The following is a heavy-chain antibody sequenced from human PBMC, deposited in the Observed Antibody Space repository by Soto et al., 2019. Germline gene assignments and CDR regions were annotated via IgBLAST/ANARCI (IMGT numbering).Heavy chain of an antibody. CDR2: IWYDGSNK. CDR3: AKDRIAVAGPNYFDY. Sequence: GGSLRLSCAASGFTFSSYGMHWVRQAPGKGPEWLAVIWYDGSNKYYADSVKGRFTISRDNSKNTLYMQMNSLGAEDTAVYYCAKDRIAVAGPNYFDYWGQGTLVTVSS. CDR1: GFTFSSYG. J-gene: IGHJ4*02. V-gene: IGHV3-33*06. D-gene: IGHD6-19*01.